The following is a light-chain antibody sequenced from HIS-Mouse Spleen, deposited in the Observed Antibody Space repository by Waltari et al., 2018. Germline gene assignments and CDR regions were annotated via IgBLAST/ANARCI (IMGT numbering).Light chain of an antibody. J-gene: IGLJ2*01. CDR2: DVS. CDR3: SSYTSSSTLEVV. CDR1: SSDVGGYNY. Sequence: QSALTQPASVSGSPGQSITISCTGTSSDVGGYNYVSWYQQHPGKAPKLMIYDVSNRPSEVSNRFSGSKSGNTASLTISGLQAEDEADYYCSSYTSSSTLEVVFGGGTKLTVL. V-gene: IGLV2-14*03.